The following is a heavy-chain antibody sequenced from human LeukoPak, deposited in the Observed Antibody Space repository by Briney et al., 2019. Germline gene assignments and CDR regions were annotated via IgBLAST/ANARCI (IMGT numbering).Heavy chain of an antibody. V-gene: IGHV3-23*01. CDR2: ISGSGGST. CDR3: AKGVVPGY. J-gene: IGHJ4*02. CDR1: GFPLYSHS. D-gene: IGHD2-2*01. Sequence: GGAPRPPFGAPGFPLYSHSLSWGPPAPGEGLEWVSAISGSGGSTYYADSVKGRFTISRDNSKNTLYLQMNSLRAEDTAVYYCAKGVVPGYWGQGTLVTVSS.